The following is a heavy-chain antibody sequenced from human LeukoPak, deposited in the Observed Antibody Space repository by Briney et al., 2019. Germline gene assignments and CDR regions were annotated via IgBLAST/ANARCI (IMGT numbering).Heavy chain of an antibody. D-gene: IGHD3-10*01. CDR3: ARDLPRVTMVRGVNDY. CDR2: INPSGGGT. CDR1: GYTFSSYY. Sequence: ASVKVSCKASGYTFSSYYTHWVRQAPGQGLEWMGVINPSGGGTNYAQKFQGRVTMTTDTSTSTAYMELRSLRSDDTAVYYCARDLPRVTMVRGVNDYWGQGTLVTVSS. V-gene: IGHV1-46*01. J-gene: IGHJ4*02.